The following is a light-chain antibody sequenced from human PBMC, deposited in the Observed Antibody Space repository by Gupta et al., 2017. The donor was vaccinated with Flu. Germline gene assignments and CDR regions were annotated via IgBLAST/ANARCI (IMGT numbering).Light chain of an antibody. CDR1: TSNIGTNS. V-gene: IGLV1-44*01. CDR3: AAWDDSLNGHYA. J-gene: IGLJ1*01. Sequence: QSVLAQPPSASGTPGQRVTISCSGSTSNIGTNSVNWYQQVPGTSPKLLIYGSYQRPSGVPDRFAGSKSGTSASLAISGLQSEDEADYYCAAWDDSLNGHYAFGTGTKVTVL. CDR2: GSY.